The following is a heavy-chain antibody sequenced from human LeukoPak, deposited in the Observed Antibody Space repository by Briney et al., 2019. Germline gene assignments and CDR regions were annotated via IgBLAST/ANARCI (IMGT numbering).Heavy chain of an antibody. CDR3: AWSVSGATFDY. Sequence: GESLKISCKGSGYSFTTYWIAWVRQTPGKGLEWIGIIYPGDSDTRYSPSFQGQVTISADKSMRVAYLQWTSLKASDTAMYYCAWSVSGATFDYWGQGTLVTVSS. J-gene: IGHJ4*02. CDR2: IYPGDSDT. V-gene: IGHV5-51*01. D-gene: IGHD6-19*01. CDR1: GYSFTTYW.